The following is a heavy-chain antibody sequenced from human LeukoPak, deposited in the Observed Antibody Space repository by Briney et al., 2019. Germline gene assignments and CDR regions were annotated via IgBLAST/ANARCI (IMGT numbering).Heavy chain of an antibody. CDR2: IIPIFGTA. D-gene: IGHD3-3*01. Sequence: ASVKVSCKASGGTFSSYAISWVRQAPGQGLEWMGGIIPIFGTANYAQKFQGRVTITADESTSTAYMELSSLRSEDTAVYYCARDVLRFLGSWFDPWGQGTLVTVSS. CDR3: ARDVLRFLGSWFDP. J-gene: IGHJ5*02. V-gene: IGHV1-69*01. CDR1: GGTFSSYA.